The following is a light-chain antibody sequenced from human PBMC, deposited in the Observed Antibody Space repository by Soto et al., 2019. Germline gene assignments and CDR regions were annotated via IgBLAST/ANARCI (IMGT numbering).Light chain of an antibody. J-gene: IGKJ2*01. CDR1: QSVSSN. CDR2: GAS. V-gene: IGKV3-15*01. CDR3: QQYNNWPPMYT. Sequence: EIVMTQSPATLSVSPGERATLSCRASQSVSSNLAWYQQKPGQAPRLLIYGASTRATGIPARFSGSGSGTDFTLNISSLQSEDFALYYCQQYNNWPPMYTFGQGTKLEIK.